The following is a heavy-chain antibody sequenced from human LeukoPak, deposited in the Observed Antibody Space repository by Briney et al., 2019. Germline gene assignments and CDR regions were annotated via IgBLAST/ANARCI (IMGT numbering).Heavy chain of an antibody. V-gene: IGHV1-3*01. CDR3: ARDIHYYDSSGLDY. CDR2: INAGNGNT. J-gene: IGHJ4*02. Sequence: SVKVSCKASGYTFTSYAKHWVRQAPGQRLEWMGWINAGNGNTKYSQKFQGRVTITRDTSASTAYMELSSLRSEDTAVYYCARDIHYYDSSGLDYWGQGTLVTVSS. CDR1: GYTFTSYA. D-gene: IGHD3-22*01.